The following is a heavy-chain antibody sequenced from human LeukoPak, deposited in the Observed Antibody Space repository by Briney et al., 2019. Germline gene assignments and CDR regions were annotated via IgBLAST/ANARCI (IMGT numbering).Heavy chain of an antibody. J-gene: IGHJ5*02. D-gene: IGHD3-10*01. CDR1: GGSISSGGYS. CDR2: IYHSGST. V-gene: IGHV4-30-2*01. Sequence: SETLSLTCAVSGGSISSGGYSWSWIRQPPGKGLEWIGYIYHSGSTYYNPSLKSRVTISVDRSKNQFSLKLSSVTAADTAVYYCARSKRITMVRGVSVWFDPWGQGTLVTVSS. CDR3: ARSKRITMVRGVSVWFDP.